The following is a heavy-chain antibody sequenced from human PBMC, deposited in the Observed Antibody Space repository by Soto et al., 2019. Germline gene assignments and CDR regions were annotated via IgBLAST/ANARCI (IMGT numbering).Heavy chain of an antibody. V-gene: IGHV1-46*01. CDR2: INPSGGST. CDR1: GYTFTSYD. CDR3: AREMAYYYYSSGYYRVFDY. D-gene: IGHD3-22*01. J-gene: IGHJ4*02. Sequence: ASVKVSCKASGYTFTSYDINWVRQAPGQGLEWMGIINPSGGSTSYAQKFQGRVTMTRDTSTSTVYMELSSLRSEDTAVYYCAREMAYYYYSSGYYRVFDYWGQGTLVTVSS.